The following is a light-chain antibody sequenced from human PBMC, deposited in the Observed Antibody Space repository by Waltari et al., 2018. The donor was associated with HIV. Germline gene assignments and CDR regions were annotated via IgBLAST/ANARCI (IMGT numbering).Light chain of an antibody. CDR3: SSYTSSSTLVV. J-gene: IGLJ1*01. V-gene: IGLV2-14*01. CDR1: SSDVGGYNY. Sequence: QSALTQPASVSGSPGQSITISCTGTSSDVGGYNYVSWYQQHPGKAPKLMIYEVSNRPSGVSNLFSGSKSCNTASLTISGLQAEDEADYYCSSYTSSSTLVVFGTGTKVTVL. CDR2: EVS.